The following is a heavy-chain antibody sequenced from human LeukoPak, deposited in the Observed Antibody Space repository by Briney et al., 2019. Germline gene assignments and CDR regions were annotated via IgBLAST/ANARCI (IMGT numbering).Heavy chain of an antibody. J-gene: IGHJ4*02. Sequence: GESLKISCAASGFTFSSSGMHWVRQAPGKGLEWVAFIRYDGTSKYYADSVKGRFTISRDNSKNTVYLQMNSLRAEDTAVYYCARGGNSGYFDYWGQGTLVTVSS. CDR2: IRYDGTSK. V-gene: IGHV3-30*02. D-gene: IGHD4-23*01. CDR1: GFTFSSSG. CDR3: ARGGNSGYFDY.